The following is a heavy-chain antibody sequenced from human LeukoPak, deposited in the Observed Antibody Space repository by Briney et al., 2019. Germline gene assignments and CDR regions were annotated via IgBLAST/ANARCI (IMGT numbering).Heavy chain of an antibody. CDR1: GFAFSGYS. CDR2: ISRSSSYI. D-gene: IGHD6-13*01. CDR3: ARAGPYSSSWTYYFDY. J-gene: IGHJ4*02. Sequence: PGGSLRLSCAASGFAFSGYSMNWVRQAPGKGLEWVSSISRSSSYIYYADSVKGRFTISRDDAKSSLYLQMNSLRAEDTAIYYCARAGPYSSSWTYYFDYWGQGTLVTVSS. V-gene: IGHV3-21*01.